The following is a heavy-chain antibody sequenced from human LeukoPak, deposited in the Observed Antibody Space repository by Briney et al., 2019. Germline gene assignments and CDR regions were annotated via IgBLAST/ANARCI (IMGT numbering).Heavy chain of an antibody. D-gene: IGHD3-22*01. CDR2: IYYSGST. Sequence: PSETLSLTCTASGGSISSYHWSWIRQPPRKGLEWMGYIYYSGSTNYNPSLKSRVTIPVDTSKNQFSLKLSSVTAADTAVYYCATNYYDSSGYGVFDYWGQGTLVTVSS. V-gene: IGHV4-59*01. CDR3: ATNYYDSSGYGVFDY. CDR1: GGSISSYH. J-gene: IGHJ4*02.